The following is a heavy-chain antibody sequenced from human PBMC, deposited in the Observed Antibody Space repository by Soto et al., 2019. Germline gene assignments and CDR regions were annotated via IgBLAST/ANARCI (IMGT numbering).Heavy chain of an antibody. CDR3: ASLTGWSQEYYYGMDV. Sequence: GGSLRLSCTGSGFTFGDFGMSWFRQAPGKGLEWLSFVRSKGYGGTTESAASVRGRFITSRDDSKSIAYLQMNSLKTEDTAVYYCASLTGWSQEYYYGMDVWGQGTTVTVSS. V-gene: IGHV3-49*03. CDR1: GFTFGDFG. J-gene: IGHJ6*02. CDR2: VRSKGYGGTT.